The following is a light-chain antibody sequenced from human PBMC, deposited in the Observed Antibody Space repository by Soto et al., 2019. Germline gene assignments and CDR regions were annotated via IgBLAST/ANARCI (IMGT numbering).Light chain of an antibody. V-gene: IGLV2-14*01. CDR1: IIDIAPYNY. Sequence: QSVLTQPASVSGSPGQSLAISGTGTIIDIAPYNYVSWYQQHPGKAPKLIIYEVSYRPSGISNRFSGSKSGNTASLTISGLHAEDEADYYCSSYTSSTNYVFGTGTKVTVL. CDR2: EVS. CDR3: SSYTSSTNYV. J-gene: IGLJ1*01.